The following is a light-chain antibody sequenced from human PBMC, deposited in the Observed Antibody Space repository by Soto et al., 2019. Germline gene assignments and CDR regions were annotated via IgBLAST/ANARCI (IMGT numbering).Light chain of an antibody. CDR2: QAS. J-gene: IGKJ1*01. CDR1: VSVNRW. Sequence: DIRMTQSPSTLSASIGDRVTIPCRASVSVNRWLAWYQQKPGKTPKLLIYQASTLESGVPSRFSGGGSGTEFTLTISSLQPADFATYYCQQYNANSQAFGQWTKVEIK. V-gene: IGKV1-5*03. CDR3: QQYNANSQA.